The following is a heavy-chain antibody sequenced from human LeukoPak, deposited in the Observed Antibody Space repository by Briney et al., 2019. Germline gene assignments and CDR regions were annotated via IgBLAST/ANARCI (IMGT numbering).Heavy chain of an antibody. D-gene: IGHD3-10*01. CDR2: IIPVFGTA. CDR1: GGTFSSYA. CDR3: ARIIGFGEEWYDY. V-gene: IGHV1-69*01. Sequence: GASVKVSCKASGGTFSSYAISWVRQAPGQGLEWMGGIIPVFGTANYAQKFQGRVTITADESTSTAYMELRSLKYEDTAVYHCARIIGFGEEWYDYWGQGTLVTVSS. J-gene: IGHJ4*02.